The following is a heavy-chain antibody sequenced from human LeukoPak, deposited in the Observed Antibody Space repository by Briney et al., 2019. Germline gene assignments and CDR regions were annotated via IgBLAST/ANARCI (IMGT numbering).Heavy chain of an antibody. CDR1: GVSISSSSYY. CDR2: IYYSGST. V-gene: IGHV4-39*01. CDR3: ARQKVNLLYDFWSGTGDAFDI. J-gene: IGHJ3*02. Sequence: SETLSLTCTVSGVSISSSSYYWGWIRQPPGKGLEWIGSIYYSGSTYYNPSLKSRVTISVDTSKNQFSLKLSSVTAADTAVYYCARQKVNLLYDFWSGTGDAFDIWGQGTMVTVSS. D-gene: IGHD3-3*01.